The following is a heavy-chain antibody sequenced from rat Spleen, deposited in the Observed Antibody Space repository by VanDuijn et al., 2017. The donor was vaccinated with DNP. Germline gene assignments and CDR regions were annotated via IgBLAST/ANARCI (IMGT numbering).Heavy chain of an antibody. V-gene: IGHV5-31*01. J-gene: IGHJ2*01. D-gene: IGHD5-1*01. Sequence: EVQLVESGGSPVQPGRSLKLSCVASGFIFSNYWMTWIRQAPVQGLEWVASISSTGDNTYYSDSVKGRFSLSRDDAKNSLYLQMNSLRSEDTATYYCTRQLGLDYWGQGVMVTVSS. CDR3: TRQLGLDY. CDR2: ISSTGDNT. CDR1: GFIFSNYW.